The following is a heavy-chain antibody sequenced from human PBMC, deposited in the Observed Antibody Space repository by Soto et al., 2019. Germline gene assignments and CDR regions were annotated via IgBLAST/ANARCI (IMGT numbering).Heavy chain of an antibody. V-gene: IGHV1-8*01. D-gene: IGHD2-8*02. CDR2: MNPNSGNT. Sequence: GASVKVSCKASGYTFTSYDTNWVRQATGQGLEWMGWMNPNSGNTGYAQKFQGRVTMTRNTSISTAYMELSSLRSEDTAVYYCARGLVVPPQYYYYYGMDVWGQGTTVTVS. CDR3: ARGLVVPPQYYYYYGMDV. J-gene: IGHJ6*02. CDR1: GYTFTSYD.